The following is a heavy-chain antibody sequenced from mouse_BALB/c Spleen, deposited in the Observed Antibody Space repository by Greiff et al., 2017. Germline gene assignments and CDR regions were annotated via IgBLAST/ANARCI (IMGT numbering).Heavy chain of an antibody. D-gene: IGHD1-2*01. CDR2: ISSGRSTI. Sequence: EVQLVESGGGLVQPGGSRKLSCAASGFTFSSFGMHWVRQAPEKGLEWVAYISSGRSTIYYADTVKGRFTISRDNPKNTLFLQMTSLRSEDTAMYYCAPHYYGYWFAYWGQGTLVTVSA. V-gene: IGHV5-17*02. CDR3: APHYYGYWFAY. CDR1: GFTFSSFG. J-gene: IGHJ3*01.